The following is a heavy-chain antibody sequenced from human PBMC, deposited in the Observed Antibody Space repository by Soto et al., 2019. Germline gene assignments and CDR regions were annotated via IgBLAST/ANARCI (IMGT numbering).Heavy chain of an antibody. J-gene: IGHJ4*02. CDR1: GGTFSSYA. CDR3: ATAYYDSSGYYYGTPFDY. V-gene: IGHV1-69*13. Sequence: SVKVSCKASGGTFSSYAISWVRQAPGQGLEWMGGIIPIFGTANYAQKFQGRVTITADESTGTAYMELSSLRSEDTAVYYCATAYYDSSGYYYGTPFDYWGQGTLVTVSS. CDR2: IIPIFGTA. D-gene: IGHD3-22*01.